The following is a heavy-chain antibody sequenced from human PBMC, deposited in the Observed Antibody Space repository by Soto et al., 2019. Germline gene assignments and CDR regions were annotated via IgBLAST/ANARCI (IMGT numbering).Heavy chain of an antibody. J-gene: IGHJ6*02. CDR2: INHSGST. Sequence: QVQLQQWGAGLLKPSETLSLTCAAYGGSFSGYYWSWIRQPPGKGLEWIGEINHSGSTNYNPSIKSRVTRSVDTSKNQFSLKLSSVADADTAGYYCARGMGYYEFYYDYYGMDVWGQGTTVTVSS. CDR3: ARGMGYYEFYYDYYGMDV. V-gene: IGHV4-34*01. D-gene: IGHD3-3*01. CDR1: GGSFSGYY.